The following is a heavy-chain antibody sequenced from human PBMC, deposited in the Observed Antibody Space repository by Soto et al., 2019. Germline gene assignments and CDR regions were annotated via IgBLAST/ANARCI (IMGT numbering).Heavy chain of an antibody. CDR2: IWYDGSNK. Sequence: QVQLVESGGGVVQPGRSLRLSCAASGFTFSSYGMHWVRQAPGKGLEWVAVIWYDGSNKYYADSVKGRFTISRDNSKNTXXXQXXXXXXXXXXXXXXXXXXXXXXXSSNSGYWGQGTLVTVSS. CDR1: GFTFSSYG. CDR3: XXXXXXXXXSSNSGY. V-gene: IGHV3-33*01. J-gene: IGHJ4*02. D-gene: IGHD6-6*01.